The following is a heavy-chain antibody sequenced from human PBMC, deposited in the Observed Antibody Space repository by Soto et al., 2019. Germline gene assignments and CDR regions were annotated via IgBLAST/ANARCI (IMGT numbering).Heavy chain of an antibody. CDR2: INPDNGDT. D-gene: IGHD7-27*01. CDR3: TIDRSGANCQY. Sequence: QVQLVQSGAEVREPGASVKVSCKPSGATFSGNFFHWVRQAPGLGLEWMGWINPDNGDTKYAQKFQDRVTMTRDTYISTAYMDLSRLRSDDTAVYVCTIDRSGANCQYWGQGTLVTVSS. J-gene: IGHJ4*02. V-gene: IGHV1-2*02. CDR1: GATFSGNF.